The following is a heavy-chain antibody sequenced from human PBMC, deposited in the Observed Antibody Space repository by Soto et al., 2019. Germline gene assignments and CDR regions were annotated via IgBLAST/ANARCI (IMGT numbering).Heavy chain of an antibody. D-gene: IGHD1-26*01. V-gene: IGHV3-23*04. CDR3: AKGVGAKRYYFDY. Sequence: EVQLVESGGGLVQPGGSLRLSCAASGFTFSTYAMTWVRQAPGKGLEWVSGIRGSGGSTYHADSVKGRFTISRDSSKNTVYLQMNSLRAEDTAVYYCAKGVGAKRYYFDYWGQGTLVTGSS. J-gene: IGHJ4*02. CDR1: GFTFSTYA. CDR2: IRGSGGST.